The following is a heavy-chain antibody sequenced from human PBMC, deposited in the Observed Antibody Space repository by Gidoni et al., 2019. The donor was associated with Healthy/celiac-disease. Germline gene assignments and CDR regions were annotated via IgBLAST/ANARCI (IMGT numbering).Heavy chain of an antibody. D-gene: IGHD3-22*01. CDR3: AKDPLRGYYDSSGYSN. Sequence: EVQLFESGGGLVQPGGSLSLPCPASGLTCLTYAMSWVRQAAGKGLEWVSAIRGSGGSTYYADYVKGRFTISRDNSKNTLYLKMNSLRAEDTAVYYCAKDPLRGYYDSSGYSNWGQGTLVTVSS. V-gene: IGHV3-23*01. J-gene: IGHJ4*02. CDR2: IRGSGGST. CDR1: GLTCLTYA.